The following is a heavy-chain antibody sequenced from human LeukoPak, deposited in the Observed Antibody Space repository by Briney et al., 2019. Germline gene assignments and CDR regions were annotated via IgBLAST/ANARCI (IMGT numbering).Heavy chain of an antibody. J-gene: IGHJ4*02. Sequence: PGGSLRLSCTASGFTFSSVWMSWVRQAPGQGLQWVGRIRKTADGGTADYAAPVQGRFSISRDDSKKTLYLQMNSLKTEDTAVYYCPTGGSTAGNWGQGTLVTVSS. CDR2: IRKTADGGTA. CDR1: GFTFSSVW. CDR3: PTGGSTAGN. V-gene: IGHV3-15*01.